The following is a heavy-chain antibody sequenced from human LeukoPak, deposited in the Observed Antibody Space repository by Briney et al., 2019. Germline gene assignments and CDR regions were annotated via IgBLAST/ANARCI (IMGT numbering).Heavy chain of an antibody. J-gene: IGHJ4*02. V-gene: IGHV3-7*01. CDR3: ARDLVGATDY. CDR2: IKQDGSEK. D-gene: IGHD1-26*01. Sequence: PGGPLRLSCAASGFTLSNAWMSWVRQAPGKGLEWVANIKQDGSEKYYVDSVKGRFTISRDNSKNTLYLQMNSLRAEDTAVYYCARDLVGATDYWGQGTLVTVSS. CDR1: GFTLSNAW.